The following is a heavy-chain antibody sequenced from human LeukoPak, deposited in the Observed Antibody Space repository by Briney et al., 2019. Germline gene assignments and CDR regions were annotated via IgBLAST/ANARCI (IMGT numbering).Heavy chain of an antibody. CDR2: ISGTSSYM. CDR3: ARDLHYYGSGP. Sequence: GGSLRLSCAASGFTVSNNYMNWVRQAPGKGLDWVSGISGTSSYMYYGDSVKGRFTVSRDNAKNSLYLQMESLRVEDTAVYYCARDLHYYGSGPWGQGTLVTVSS. CDR1: GFTVSNNY. D-gene: IGHD3-10*01. J-gene: IGHJ5*02. V-gene: IGHV3-21*01.